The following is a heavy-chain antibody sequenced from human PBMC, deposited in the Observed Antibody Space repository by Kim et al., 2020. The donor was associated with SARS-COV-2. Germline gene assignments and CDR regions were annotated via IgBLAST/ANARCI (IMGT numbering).Heavy chain of an antibody. CDR3: AKDGNLGDYYYDSSGYSL. Sequence: KGRFTISRDNSKNTLYLQMNSLRAEDTAVYYCAKDGNLGDYYYDSSGYSLWGQGTLVTVSS. V-gene: IGHV3-33*06. J-gene: IGHJ4*02. D-gene: IGHD3-22*01.